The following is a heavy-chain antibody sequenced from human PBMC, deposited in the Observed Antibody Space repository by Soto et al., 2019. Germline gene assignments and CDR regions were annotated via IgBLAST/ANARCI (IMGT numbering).Heavy chain of an antibody. J-gene: IGHJ4*02. CDR2: IWYDGSNK. Sequence: QVQLVESGGGVVQPGRSLRLSCAASGFTFSSYGMHWVRQAPGKGLEWVAVIWYDGSNKYYADSVKGRFTISRDNSKNTLYLQLNSLRAEDTAVYYFARGWFGAITNDYWGQGTLVTVSS. D-gene: IGHD3-10*01. V-gene: IGHV3-33*01. CDR1: GFTFSSYG. CDR3: ARGWFGAITNDY.